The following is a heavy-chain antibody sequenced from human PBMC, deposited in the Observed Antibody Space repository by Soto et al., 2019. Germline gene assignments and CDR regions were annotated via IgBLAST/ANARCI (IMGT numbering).Heavy chain of an antibody. CDR3: ARDFYVGAPRLGRGCFDY. CDR2: INAGNGNT. J-gene: IGHJ4*02. D-gene: IGHD1-26*01. Sequence: ASVKVSCKASGYTFTSYAMHWVRQAPGQRLEWMGWINAGNGNTKYSQKFQGRVTITRDTSASTAYMELSSLRSEDTAVYYCARDFYVGAPRLGRGCFDYWGQGTLVTVSS. CDR1: GYTFTSYA. V-gene: IGHV1-3*01.